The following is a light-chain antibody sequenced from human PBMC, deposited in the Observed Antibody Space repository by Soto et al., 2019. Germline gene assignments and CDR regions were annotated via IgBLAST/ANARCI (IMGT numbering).Light chain of an antibody. V-gene: IGLV2-11*02. CDR1: SSDVGGYNY. CDR2: DVS. J-gene: IGLJ1*01. CDR3: CSYAGSYTHYV. Sequence: QSALTQPRSVSGSPRQSITISCTGTSSDVGGYNYVSGYRQHPGKAPKLMIYDVSKRPSGVPDRFSGSKSGNTASLTISGLQAEDEADYYCCSYAGSYTHYVFGTGTKLTVL.